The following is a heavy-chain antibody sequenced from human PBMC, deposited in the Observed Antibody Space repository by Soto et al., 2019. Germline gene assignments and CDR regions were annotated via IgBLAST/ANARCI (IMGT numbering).Heavy chain of an antibody. CDR1: GYTFTSYY. CDR2: VNPTGGST. J-gene: IGHJ4*02. V-gene: IGHV1-46*03. D-gene: IGHD6-25*01. Sequence: QVQLVQSGAEVKKPGASVRISCKASGYTFTSYYKHWVRQAPGQGLEWMAIVNPTGGSTNYAQKFRGRVTVTFGASTGTVFMGLDSLSYEDTAVYYCARHLAAGDSWGQGTLVTVSS. CDR3: ARHLAAGDS.